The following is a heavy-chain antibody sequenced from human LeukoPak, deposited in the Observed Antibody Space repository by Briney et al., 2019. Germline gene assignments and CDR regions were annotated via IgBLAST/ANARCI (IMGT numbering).Heavy chain of an antibody. CDR2: IYPGDSDT. Sequence: GESLKISCKGSGYSFTSYWIGWVRQMPGKGLEWMGIIYPGDSDTRYSPSFQGQVTISADKSIGTAYLQWSSLKASDTAMYYCARGRSTTMVRGAPGWFDPWGQGTLVTVSS. CDR3: ARGRSTTMVRGAPGWFDP. CDR1: GYSFTSYW. J-gene: IGHJ5*02. D-gene: IGHD3-10*01. V-gene: IGHV5-51*01.